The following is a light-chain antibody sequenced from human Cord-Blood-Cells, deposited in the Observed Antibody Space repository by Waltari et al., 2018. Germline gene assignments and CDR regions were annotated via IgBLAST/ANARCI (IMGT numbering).Light chain of an antibody. CDR3: QQYYSYPYS. CDR2: AAS. J-gene: IGKJ2*03. Sequence: AMRRTQSQSSFSASLGDRVTLTCRASPGISSYLAWYQQKPGKAPKLLIYAASTLQSGVPSRFSGSGSGTDFTLTISCLQSEDFATYYCQQYYSYPYSFGQGTKLEIK. CDR1: PGISSY. V-gene: IGKV1-8*01.